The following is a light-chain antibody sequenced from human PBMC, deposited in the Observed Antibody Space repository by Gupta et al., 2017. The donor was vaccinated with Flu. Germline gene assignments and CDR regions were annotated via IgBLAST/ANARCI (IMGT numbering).Light chain of an antibody. CDR2: GAS. V-gene: IGKV3-20*01. Sequence: EIVLTQSPGTLSLSPGERATLSCRASQSVSSSYLAWYQQKPGQAPRLLIYGASSRATGIPDRFSGSGSGTDFTLTISRLEPEDFAVYYCHQSGSSPWTFGQGTKVEIK. CDR1: QSVSSSY. J-gene: IGKJ1*01. CDR3: HQSGSSPWT.